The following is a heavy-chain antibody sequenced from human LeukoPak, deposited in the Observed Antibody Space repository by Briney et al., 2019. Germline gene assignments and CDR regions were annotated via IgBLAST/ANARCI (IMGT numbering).Heavy chain of an antibody. Sequence: PSETLSLTCTVSGYSISSGYYWGWIRQPPGKGLEWIGSIYHSGSTYYNPSLKSRVTISVDTSKNQFSLKLSSVTAADTAVYYCARGEIAAAGTGDFDYWGQGTLVTVSS. J-gene: IGHJ4*02. CDR3: ARGEIAAAGTGDFDY. V-gene: IGHV4-38-2*02. CDR1: GYSISSGYY. CDR2: IYHSGST. D-gene: IGHD6-13*01.